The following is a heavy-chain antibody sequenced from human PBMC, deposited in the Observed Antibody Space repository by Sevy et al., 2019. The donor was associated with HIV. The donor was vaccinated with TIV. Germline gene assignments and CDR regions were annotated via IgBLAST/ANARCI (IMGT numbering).Heavy chain of an antibody. D-gene: IGHD3-22*01. CDR3: AREHWYYDSSGYAGLDY. J-gene: IGHJ4*02. V-gene: IGHV3-30*02. Sequence: GGSLRLSCAASGFTFSSYGMHWVRQAPGKGLEWVAFIRYDGSNKYYADSVKGRFTISRDNSKNTLYLQMNSLRVEDTAMYYCAREHWYYDSSGYAGLDYWGQGTLVTVSS. CDR1: GFTFSSYG. CDR2: IRYDGSNK.